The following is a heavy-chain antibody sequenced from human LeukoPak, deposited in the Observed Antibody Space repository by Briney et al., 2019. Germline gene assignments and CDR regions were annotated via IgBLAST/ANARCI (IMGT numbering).Heavy chain of an antibody. J-gene: IGHJ4*02. V-gene: IGHV3-21*01. Sequence: KSGGSLRLSCAASGFTFSSYAMSWVRQAPGKGLEWVSSITSTSSYINYADSVKGRFTISRDNAKNSLYLQMNSLRAEDTAVYYCARAGGATDYWGQGTLVTVSS. CDR1: GFTFSSYA. CDR3: ARAGGATDY. D-gene: IGHD4-23*01. CDR2: ITSTSSYI.